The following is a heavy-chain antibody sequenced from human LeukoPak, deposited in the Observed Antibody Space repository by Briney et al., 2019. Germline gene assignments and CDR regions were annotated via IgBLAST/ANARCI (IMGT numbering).Heavy chain of an antibody. D-gene: IGHD3-22*01. CDR2: ISYDGSNK. V-gene: IGHV3-30*18. J-gene: IGHJ4*02. CDR3: AKTHTNYDSSGYYYSSPAYYFDY. CDR1: GFTFSSYG. Sequence: GGSLRLSCAASGFTFSSYGMHWVRQAPGKGLEWVAVISYDGSNKYYADSVKGRFTISRDNSKNTLYLQMNSLRAEDTAVYYCAKTHTNYDSSGYYYSSPAYYFDYWGQGTLVTVSS.